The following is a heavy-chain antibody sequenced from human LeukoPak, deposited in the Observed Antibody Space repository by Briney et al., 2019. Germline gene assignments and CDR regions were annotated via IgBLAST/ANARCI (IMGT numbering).Heavy chain of an antibody. V-gene: IGHV4-59*01. CDR1: GASFNSFY. CDR3: ARFYGDYPFYYYYYYGMDV. D-gene: IGHD4-17*01. CDR2: IYYSGST. Sequence: SETLSLTCTVSGASFNSFYWNWIRQPPGKGLEWIGYIYYSGSTNYNPSLKSRVTISVDTSKNQFSLKLSSVAAADTAVYYCARFYGDYPFYYYYYYGMDVWGQGTTVTVSS. J-gene: IGHJ6*02.